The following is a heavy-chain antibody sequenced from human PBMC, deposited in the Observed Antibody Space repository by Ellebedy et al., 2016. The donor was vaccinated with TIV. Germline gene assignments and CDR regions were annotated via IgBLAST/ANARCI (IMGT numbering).Heavy chain of an antibody. CDR1: GYTFTSYG. V-gene: IGHV1-18*01. D-gene: IGHD5-24*01. CDR2: ISAYNGNT. CDR3: ATSRESEMATTQFDY. J-gene: IGHJ4*02. Sequence: ASVKVSCXASGYTFTSYGISWVRQAPGQGLEWMGWISAYNGNTIYAQKFQGRVTMTEDTSTDTAYMELSSLRSEDTAVYYCATSRESEMATTQFDYWGQGTLVTVSS.